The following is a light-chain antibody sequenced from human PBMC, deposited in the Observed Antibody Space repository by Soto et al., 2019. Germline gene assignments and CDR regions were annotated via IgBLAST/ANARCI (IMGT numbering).Light chain of an antibody. Sequence: DIQMTQSPSTLSGSVGDRVTITCRASQTISSWLAWYQQKPGKAPKLLIYKASTLKSGVPSRFSGSGSGTEFTITISSLQPDDFATYYCQHYNSYSEACGQGNKVELK. CDR2: KAS. CDR3: QHYNSYSEA. V-gene: IGKV1-5*03. CDR1: QTISSW. J-gene: IGKJ1*01.